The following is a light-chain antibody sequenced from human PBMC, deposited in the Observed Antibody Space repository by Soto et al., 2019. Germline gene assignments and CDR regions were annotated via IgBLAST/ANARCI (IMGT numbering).Light chain of an antibody. CDR1: SRDVGGYKY. V-gene: IGLV2-14*01. CDR2: EVS. J-gene: IGLJ2*01. Sequence: QLVLTQPASVSGSPGQSITISCTGTSRDVGGYKYVSWYQQHPGKAPKLIIYEVSSRPSGVSNRFSGSKSGNTASLTISGLQAEDEADYYCTSYRGSSTLVFGGGTKLTVL. CDR3: TSYRGSSTLV.